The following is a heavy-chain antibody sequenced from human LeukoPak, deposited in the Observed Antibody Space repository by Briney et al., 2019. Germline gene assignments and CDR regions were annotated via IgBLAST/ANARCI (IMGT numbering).Heavy chain of an antibody. CDR2: ISSGTSTI. CDR1: GFTFSSYS. V-gene: IGHV3-48*01. J-gene: IGHJ4*02. D-gene: IGHD2-15*01. CDR3: ARDSCSSGSCLTDY. Sequence: GGSLRLSCAASGFTFSSYSMNWARQAPGKGLEWVSYISSGTSTIYYADSVKGRFTISRDNAKNSLYLQMNSLRAEDTAVYYCARDSCSSGSCLTDYWGQGTLVTVSS.